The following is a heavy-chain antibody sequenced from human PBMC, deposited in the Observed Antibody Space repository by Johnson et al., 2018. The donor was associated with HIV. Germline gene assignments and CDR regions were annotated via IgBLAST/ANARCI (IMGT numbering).Heavy chain of an antibody. CDR3: ARHGLPFVSYAFDI. D-gene: IGHD3-10*01. Sequence: VQLVESGGGVVQPGRSLRLSCAASGFTFSNYTIHWVRQAPGKGLEWVSVIYSGGSTYYADSVKGRFTISRDNSKNTLYLQMNSLRAEDTALYYCARHGLPFVSYAFDIWGQGTMVTVSS. V-gene: IGHV3-66*04. J-gene: IGHJ3*02. CDR1: GFTFSNYT. CDR2: IYSGGST.